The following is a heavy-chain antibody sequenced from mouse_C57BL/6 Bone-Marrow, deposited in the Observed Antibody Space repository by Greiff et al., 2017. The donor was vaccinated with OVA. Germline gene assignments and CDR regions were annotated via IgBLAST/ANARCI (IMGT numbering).Heavy chain of an antibody. CDR2: IDPSDSYT. CDR3: SSAVFAY. V-gene: IGHV1-50*01. CDR1: GYTFTSYW. Sequence: VQLQQPGAELVKPGASVKLSCKASGYTFTSYWMQWVKQRPGQGLEWIGEIDPSDSYTNYNQKFKGKATLTVDTSSSTAYRQLSSLTSEDSAVYYCSSAVFAYWGQGTLVTVSA. J-gene: IGHJ3*01.